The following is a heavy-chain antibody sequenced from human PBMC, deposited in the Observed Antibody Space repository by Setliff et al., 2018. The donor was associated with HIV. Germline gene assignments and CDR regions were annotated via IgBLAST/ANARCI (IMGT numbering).Heavy chain of an antibody. CDR1: GSSISSSNYY. D-gene: IGHD4-17*01. Sequence: SETLSLTCTVSGSSISSSNYYWGWIRQPPGKGLEWIGSIYFSGDTYYNPSLKSRVTISVDTSKNQLSLKLSSVTAADTAVYYCAREIYGGNSRPFDYWGQGTLVT. CDR2: IYFSGDT. J-gene: IGHJ4*02. CDR3: AREIYGGNSRPFDY. V-gene: IGHV4-39*07.